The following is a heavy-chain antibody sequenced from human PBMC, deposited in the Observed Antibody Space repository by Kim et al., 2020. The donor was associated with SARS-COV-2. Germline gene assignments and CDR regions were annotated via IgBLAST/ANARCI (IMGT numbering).Heavy chain of an antibody. D-gene: IGHD2-21*02. J-gene: IGHJ4*02. V-gene: IGHV5-51*01. CDR3: ARTSDCGGDCYSFDY. Sequence: PSFQGQVTISADKSISTAYLQWGSLKASDTAMYYCARTSDCGGDCYSFDYWGQGTLVTVSS.